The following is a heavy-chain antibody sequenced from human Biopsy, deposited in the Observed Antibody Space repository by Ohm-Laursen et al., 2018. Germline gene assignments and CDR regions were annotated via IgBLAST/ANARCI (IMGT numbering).Heavy chain of an antibody. CDR2: ISSSGSTI. J-gene: IGHJ4*02. Sequence: SLRLSCTASGFTFSSYEMNWVRQAPGKGLEWVSYISSSGSTIHYADSVKGRFTISRDNAKNPLYLQMNSLRAEDTAVYYCARDYPSYSSVWYREPIIHCWGQGTLVTVSS. CDR3: ARDYPSYSSVWYREPIIHC. V-gene: IGHV3-48*03. D-gene: IGHD6-19*01. CDR1: GFTFSSYE.